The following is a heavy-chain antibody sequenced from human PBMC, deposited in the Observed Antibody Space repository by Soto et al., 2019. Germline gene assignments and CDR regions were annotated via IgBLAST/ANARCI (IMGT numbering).Heavy chain of an antibody. D-gene: IGHD5-18*01. CDR3: VKDRAGYSAFDY. Sequence: QVQLVESGGGVVQPGRSLRLSCAASGFTFSIYGMHWVRQAPGKGLEWVAIISYDGSNKYYGDSVKGRFTISRDNSKNTLYRQVNSLRPEDTAVYYCVKDRAGYSAFDYWGQGTLVTVSS. CDR2: ISYDGSNK. J-gene: IGHJ4*02. CDR1: GFTFSIYG. V-gene: IGHV3-30*18.